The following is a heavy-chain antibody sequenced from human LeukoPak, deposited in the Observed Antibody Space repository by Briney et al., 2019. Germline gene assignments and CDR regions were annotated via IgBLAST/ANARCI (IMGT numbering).Heavy chain of an antibody. J-gene: IGHJ4*02. V-gene: IGHV4-34*01. Sequence: SETLSLTCAVYGGSFSGYYWNWIRQPPGKGLEWIGEINHSGSTNYNPSLKSRVTISVDTSKNQFSLKLSSVTAADTAVYYCAREGTVRYYFDYWGQGALVTVSS. D-gene: IGHD4-17*01. CDR1: GGSFSGYY. CDR2: INHSGST. CDR3: AREGTVRYYFDY.